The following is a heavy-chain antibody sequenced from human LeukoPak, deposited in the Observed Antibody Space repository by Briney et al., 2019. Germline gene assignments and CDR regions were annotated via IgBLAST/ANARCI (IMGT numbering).Heavy chain of an antibody. CDR2: IIPIFGIA. CDR3: ARDGGQLVPSILYYYYGMDV. V-gene: IGHV1-69*04. D-gene: IGHD6-6*01. CDR1: GGTFSSYA. J-gene: IGHJ6*02. Sequence: ASVKVSCKASGGTFSSYAISRVRQAPGQGLEWMGRIIPIFGIANYAQKFQGRVTITADKSTSTAYMELSSLRSEDTAVYYCARDGGQLVPSILYYYYGMDVWGQGTTVTVSS.